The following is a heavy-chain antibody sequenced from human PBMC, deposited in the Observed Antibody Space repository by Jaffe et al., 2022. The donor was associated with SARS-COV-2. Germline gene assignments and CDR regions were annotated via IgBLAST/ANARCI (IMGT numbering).Heavy chain of an antibody. CDR3: ARRAAEYYGSGNYFNYHYFYMDV. D-gene: IGHD3-10*01. V-gene: IGHV5-51*01. CDR2: IYPGDSET. Sequence: EVQLVQSGAEVKKPGESLKISCKGSGYSFTNYWIGWVRQMPGKGLEWMGIIYPGDSETRYSPSFQGQVTISTDESISTAYLQWSSLKASDTAIYYCARRAAEYYGSGNYFNYHYFYMDVWGKGTTVTVSS. J-gene: IGHJ6*03. CDR1: GYSFTNYW.